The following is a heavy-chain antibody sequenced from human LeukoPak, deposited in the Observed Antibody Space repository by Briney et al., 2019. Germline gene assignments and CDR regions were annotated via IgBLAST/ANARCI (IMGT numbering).Heavy chain of an antibody. CDR1: GYTFTSYD. Sequence: ASVKVSCKASGYTFTSYDINWVRQATGQGLEWMGWISAYNGNTNYAQKLQGRVTMITDTSTSTAYMELRSLRSDDTAVYYCARDPGGDPIYDFWSGYYTGNLLGYWGQGTLVTVSS. J-gene: IGHJ4*02. CDR2: ISAYNGNT. CDR3: ARDPGGDPIYDFWSGYYTGNLLGY. D-gene: IGHD3-3*01. V-gene: IGHV1-18*01.